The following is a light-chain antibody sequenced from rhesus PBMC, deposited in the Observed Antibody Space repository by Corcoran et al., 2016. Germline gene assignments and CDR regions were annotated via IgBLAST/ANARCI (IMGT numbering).Light chain of an antibody. CDR1: SSDVGGYKY. J-gene: IGLJ1*01. CDR3: CSYTPSSTYL. CDR2: GVS. V-gene: IGLV2S7*01. Sequence: AAPTQPPSVSGSPGQSVTISCTGTSSDVGGYKYVSWYQQPPGKAPKLMIYGVSKRPSGFSDRFSGSKSGNTDSLTISGLQAEDEADYYCCSYTPSSTYLFGAGTRLTVL.